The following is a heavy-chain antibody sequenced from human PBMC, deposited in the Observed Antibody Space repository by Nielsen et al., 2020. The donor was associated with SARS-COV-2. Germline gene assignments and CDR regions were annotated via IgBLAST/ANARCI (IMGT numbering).Heavy chain of an antibody. CDR1: GFTFSSYG. Sequence: GESLKISCAASGFTFSSYGMDWVRQAPGKGLEWVAVIWSDGSTNYYADSVKGRFTISRDNSKNTLYLQMNSLRAEDTAVYYCAKDLSIAVAGGYYFDYWGQGTLVTVSS. V-gene: IGHV3-30*02. CDR2: IWSDGSTN. J-gene: IGHJ4*02. D-gene: IGHD6-19*01. CDR3: AKDLSIAVAGGYYFDY.